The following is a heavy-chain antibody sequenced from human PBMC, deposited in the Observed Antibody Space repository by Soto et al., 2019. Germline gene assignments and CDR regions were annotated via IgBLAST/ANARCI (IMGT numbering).Heavy chain of an antibody. CDR1: GGSISSGNSYS. J-gene: IGHJ5*02. D-gene: IGHD3-16*01. CDR3: ARAVAPYVGTWFDP. Sequence: PSETLSLTCAVSGGSISSGNSYSWSWIRQPPGKGLEWIGSISHTGSTSYNPSLKGRVTMSVDKSKNQFSLKLSSVTAADMAVYYCARAVAPYVGTWFDPWGQGTLVTVSS. V-gene: IGHV4-30-2*01. CDR2: ISHTGST.